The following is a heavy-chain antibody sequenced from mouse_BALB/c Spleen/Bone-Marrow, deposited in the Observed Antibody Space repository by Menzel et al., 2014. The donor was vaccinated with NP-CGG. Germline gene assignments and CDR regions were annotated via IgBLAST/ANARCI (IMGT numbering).Heavy chain of an antibody. CDR1: GYTFTSYW. J-gene: IGHJ3*01. V-gene: IGHV1-7*01. CDR2: INPSTDYT. CDR3: ARRAYGGSYGFAY. D-gene: IGHD1-1*01. Sequence: VQLQQSGAELAKPGASLKMSCKASGYTFTSYWMHWVKQRPGQGLEWIGYINPSTDYTEYNQKFKDKATLTADKSSSTAFMQLSSLTSEAAAVYYCARRAYGGSYGFAYWGQGTLVTVAA.